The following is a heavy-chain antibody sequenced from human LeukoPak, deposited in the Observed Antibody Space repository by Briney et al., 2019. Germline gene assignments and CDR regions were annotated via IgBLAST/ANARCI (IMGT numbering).Heavy chain of an antibody. CDR2: MSGSGGST. V-gene: IGHV3-23*01. Sequence: PGGSLRLSCAASRFTFSSYAMSWVRQAPGKGLEWVSAMSGSGGSTYYADSVKGRFTISRDNSKNTQYLQMNSVRADDTAVYYCAKDFPFIVVVPAAIFTWGQGTLVTVSS. D-gene: IGHD2-2*02. CDR3: AKDFPFIVVVPAAIFT. CDR1: RFTFSSYA. J-gene: IGHJ5*02.